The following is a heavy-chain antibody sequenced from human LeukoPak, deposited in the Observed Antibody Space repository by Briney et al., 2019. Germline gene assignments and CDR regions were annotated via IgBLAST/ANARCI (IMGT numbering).Heavy chain of an antibody. CDR1: GGSINSYY. CDR2: IYTSGST. J-gene: IGHJ5*02. Sequence: SETLSLTCTVSGGSINSYYWSWIRQPAGKGLEWIGRIYTSGSTNYNPSLKSRVTMSVDTSKNQFSLKLSSVTAADTAVYYCARAEEEQQLVLWFDPWGQGTLVTVSS. D-gene: IGHD6-13*01. CDR3: ARAEEEQQLVLWFDP. V-gene: IGHV4-4*07.